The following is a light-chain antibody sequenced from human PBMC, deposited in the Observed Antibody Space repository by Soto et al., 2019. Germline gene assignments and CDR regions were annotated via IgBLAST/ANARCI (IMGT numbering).Light chain of an antibody. CDR3: QQRSNWPLT. CDR1: QSVSSSY. V-gene: IGKV3D-20*02. CDR2: GAS. Sequence: VLTQYPGTLSLSPGERATLSCRASQSVSSSYLAWYQQKPGQAPRLLIYGASSRATGIPARFSGSGSSTDFTLTISSLEPEDFAVYFCQQRSNWPLTFGGGTKVDIK. J-gene: IGKJ4*01.